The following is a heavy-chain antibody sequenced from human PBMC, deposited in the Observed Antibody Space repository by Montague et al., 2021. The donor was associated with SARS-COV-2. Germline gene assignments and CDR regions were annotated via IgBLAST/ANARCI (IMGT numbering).Heavy chain of an antibody. D-gene: IGHD6-25*01. CDR1: IGSISSGSYY. CDR2: IYTSGST. Sequence: TLSLTCTVSIGSISSGSYYWSWIRQPAGKGLEWIGRIYTSGSTNYNSSLKSRVTISVDTSKNQFSLKLSSVTAADTAVYYCARDGYSSGWNGLHWFDPWGQGTLVTVSS. V-gene: IGHV4-61*02. J-gene: IGHJ5*02. CDR3: ARDGYSSGWNGLHWFDP.